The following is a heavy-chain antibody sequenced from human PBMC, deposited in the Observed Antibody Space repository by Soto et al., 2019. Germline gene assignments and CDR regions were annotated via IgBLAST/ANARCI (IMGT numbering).Heavy chain of an antibody. CDR3: ARHQPAPGIAARTFDY. CDR1: GCSISSSSYY. V-gene: IGHV4-39*01. CDR2: IYYSGST. J-gene: IGHJ4*02. D-gene: IGHD6-6*01. Sequence: PSETLALTCTVSGCSISSSSYYWGWIRQPPGKGLEWIGSIYYSGSTYYNPSLKSRVTTSVDTSKNQFSLKLSSVTAADTAVYYCARHQPAPGIAARTFDYWGQGTLVTVSS.